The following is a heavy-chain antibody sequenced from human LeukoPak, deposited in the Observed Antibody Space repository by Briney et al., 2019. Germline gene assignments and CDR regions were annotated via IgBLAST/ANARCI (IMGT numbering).Heavy chain of an antibody. J-gene: IGHJ4*02. V-gene: IGHV1-2*02. CDR1: GYTFTGYY. D-gene: IGHD3-22*01. CDR2: INPNSGGT. CDR3: ARVKSSGYWYYCDY. Sequence: ASVKVSCKASGYTFTGYYMHWVRQAPGQGLEWMGWINPNSGGTNYAQKFQGRVTMTRDTSISTAYMELSRLRSDDTAVYYCARVKSSGYWYYCDYWGQGTLVTVSS.